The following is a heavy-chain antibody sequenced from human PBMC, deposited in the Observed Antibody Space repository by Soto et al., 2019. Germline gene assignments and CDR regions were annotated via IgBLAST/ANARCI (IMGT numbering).Heavy chain of an antibody. CDR2: IYTRWST. CDR3: ARDLPAAPYSYGNYYGMHV. CDR1: GGSISSYD. J-gene: IGHJ6*02. V-gene: IGHV4-4*07. Sequence: SATLTLTSTVSGGSISSYDWSWIRQPAGKGLEWIGRIYTRWSTNYNPSLKGGVTMSVAPSKNQFSLKLSSVTAADTAVYYCARDLPAAPYSYGNYYGMHVWGHGTTVTVS. D-gene: IGHD5-18*01.